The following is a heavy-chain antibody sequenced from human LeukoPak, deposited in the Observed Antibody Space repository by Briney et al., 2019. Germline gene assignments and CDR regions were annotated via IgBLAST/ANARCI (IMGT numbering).Heavy chain of an antibody. CDR2: ITNDGSST. CDR1: GLTFSSHW. Sequence: PGGSLRLSCAASGLTFSSHWMHWVRHAPGKGLVWVSRITNDGSSTTYADSVKGRFTISRDNAKNMLYLQMNSLRAEDTAVYYCAKGTIAAWYWGQGTLVTVSS. J-gene: IGHJ4*02. CDR3: AKGTIAAWY. D-gene: IGHD2-15*01. V-gene: IGHV3-74*01.